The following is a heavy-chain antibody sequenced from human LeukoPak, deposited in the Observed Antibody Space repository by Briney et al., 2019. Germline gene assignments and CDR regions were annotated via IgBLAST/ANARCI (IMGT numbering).Heavy chain of an antibody. V-gene: IGHV4-4*02. J-gene: IGHJ4*02. CDR3: SRESGAFSPLGY. D-gene: IGHD1-26*01. CDR1: GGSISSTHW. CDR2: ISLSGHT. Sequence: PSETLSLTCGVSGGSISSTHWYSWVRQPPGQGLEWIGEISLSGHTNHNPSLTSRVTMSLDKSKNLLALTLTSVTAADTAVYYCSRESGAFSPLGYWGQGTVLTVTS.